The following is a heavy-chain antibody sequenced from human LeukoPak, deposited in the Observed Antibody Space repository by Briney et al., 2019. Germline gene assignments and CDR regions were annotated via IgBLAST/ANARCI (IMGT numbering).Heavy chain of an antibody. CDR1: GFTFNSYA. CDR3: AHAMVRGVSYFDY. D-gene: IGHD3-10*01. Sequence: PGGSLRLSCAASGFTFNSYAMSWVRQAPGKGLEWVSAISGGGGSTYHADSVKGRFTISRDNSKNTLYLQMNSLRAEDTAVYYCAHAMVRGVSYFDYWGQGTLVTVSS. V-gene: IGHV3-23*01. CDR2: ISGGGGST. J-gene: IGHJ4*02.